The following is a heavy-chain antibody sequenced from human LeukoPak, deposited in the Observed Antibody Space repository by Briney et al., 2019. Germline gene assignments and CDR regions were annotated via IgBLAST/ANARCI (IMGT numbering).Heavy chain of an antibody. Sequence: GGSLRLSRAASGFTFNNFAMSWVRQAPGKGLEWVSAISGSGGSTYYADSVKGRFTISRDNSKNTLYLQMNSPGAEDTAVYYCAKNVKSSGWYSDYWGQGTLVTVSS. D-gene: IGHD6-19*01. CDR1: GFTFNNFA. CDR2: ISGSGGST. CDR3: AKNVKSSGWYSDY. J-gene: IGHJ4*02. V-gene: IGHV3-23*01.